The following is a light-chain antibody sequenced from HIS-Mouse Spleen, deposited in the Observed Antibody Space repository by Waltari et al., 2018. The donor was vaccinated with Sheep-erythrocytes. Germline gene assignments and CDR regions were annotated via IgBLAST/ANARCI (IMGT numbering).Light chain of an antibody. Sequence: QSALTQPPSASGSPGQSVTISCTGTSSDVGCYNYVSWYPQHPGKAPKLLSYEVSKRPSGVPDRFSGSKSGNTASLTVSGLQAEDEADYYCSSYAGSNNWVFGGGTKLTVL. CDR1: SSDVGCYNY. J-gene: IGLJ3*02. V-gene: IGLV2-8*01. CDR2: EVS. CDR3: SSYAGSNNWV.